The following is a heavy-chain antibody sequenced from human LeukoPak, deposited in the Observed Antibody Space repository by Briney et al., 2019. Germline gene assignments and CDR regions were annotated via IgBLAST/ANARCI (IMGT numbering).Heavy chain of an antibody. CDR1: GFTFSSYA. CDR2: ISSNGGST. Sequence: GGSLRLSCAASGFTFSSYAMHWVRQAAGKGLEYVSAISSNGGSTYYANSVKGRFTISRDNSKNTLYLQMGSLRAEDMAVYYCARGALNYYGSGSYYHGPFDYWGQGTLVTVSS. D-gene: IGHD3-10*01. CDR3: ARGALNYYGSGSYYHGPFDY. J-gene: IGHJ4*02. V-gene: IGHV3-64*01.